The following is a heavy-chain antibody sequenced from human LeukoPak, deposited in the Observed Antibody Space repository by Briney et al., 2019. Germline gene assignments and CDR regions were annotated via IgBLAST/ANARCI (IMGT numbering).Heavy chain of an antibody. V-gene: IGHV1-18*01. D-gene: IGHD3-16*01. J-gene: IGHJ4*02. CDR1: GGTFSSYA. Sequence: ASVKVSCKASGGTFSSYAISWVRQAPGQGLEWMGWINTRNGNANYAHQLQGRATMTTDTSTSTSYMELASLRFDDTAIYYCARNHLGLGLWGQGTLVTVSS. CDR3: ARNHLGLGL. CDR2: INTRNGNA.